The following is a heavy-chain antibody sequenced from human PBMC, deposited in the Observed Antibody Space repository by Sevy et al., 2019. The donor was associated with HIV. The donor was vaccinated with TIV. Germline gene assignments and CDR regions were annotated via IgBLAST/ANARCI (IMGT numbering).Heavy chain of an antibody. CDR2: FKSKIHGETT. Sequence: GGSLRLSCTASGSIFGDYGMSWVRQAPGKGLEWIAFFKSKIHGETTENAASVKGRFTISRDDSKNIVYLQMSNLKTEDTAVYYCTRWSGSQSIFDYWGQGTLVTVSS. V-gene: IGHV3-49*04. D-gene: IGHD1-26*01. CDR3: TRWSGSQSIFDY. J-gene: IGHJ4*02. CDR1: GSIFGDYG.